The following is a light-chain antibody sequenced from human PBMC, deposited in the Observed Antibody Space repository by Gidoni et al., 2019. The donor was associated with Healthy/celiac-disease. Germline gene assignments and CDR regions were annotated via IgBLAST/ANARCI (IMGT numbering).Light chain of an antibody. CDR2: DAS. Sequence: DIQMTQSPSSLSASVGDRVTITCQASQDISNYLNWYQQKPGKAPKLLIYDASNWETGVPSRFSGSGSGTDFTFTISSLQPEDIATYYCQQYDNPLFTFGPGTKVDIK. V-gene: IGKV1-33*01. CDR3: QQYDNPLFT. J-gene: IGKJ3*01. CDR1: QDISNY.